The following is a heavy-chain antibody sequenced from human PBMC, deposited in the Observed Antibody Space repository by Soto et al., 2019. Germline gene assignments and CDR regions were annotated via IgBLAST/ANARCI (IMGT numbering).Heavy chain of an antibody. CDR2: ITKSSRTI. V-gene: IGHV3-48*01. CDR3: TRDHGYGYGMDV. J-gene: IGHJ6*02. D-gene: IGHD5-12*01. CDR1: GFTFSTYS. Sequence: EVQLVESGGGLVQPGVSLRLSCAASGFTFSTYSMNWVRQAPGKGLEWISYITKSSRTIYYADSVKGRFTISRDNAKNSLYLQMNSLRAEDTPVYYCTRDHGYGYGMDVWGQGTTVTVSS.